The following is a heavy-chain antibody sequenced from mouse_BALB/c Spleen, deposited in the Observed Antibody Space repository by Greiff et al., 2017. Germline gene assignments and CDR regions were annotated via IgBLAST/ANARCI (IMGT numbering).Heavy chain of an antibody. Sequence: EVQLVESGGGLVQPGGSLKLSCAASGFTFSSYGMSWVRQTPDKRLELVATINSNGGSTYYPDSVKGRFTISRDNAKNTLYLQMSSLKSEDTAMYYCARPGGAWFAYWGQGTLVTVSA. CDR2: INSNGGST. J-gene: IGHJ3*01. V-gene: IGHV5-6-3*01. CDR3: ARPGGAWFAY. CDR1: GFTFSSYG.